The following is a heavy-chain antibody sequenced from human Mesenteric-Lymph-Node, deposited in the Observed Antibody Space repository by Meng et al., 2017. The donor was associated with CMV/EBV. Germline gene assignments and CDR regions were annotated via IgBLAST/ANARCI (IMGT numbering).Heavy chain of an antibody. D-gene: IGHD3-3*01. CDR1: GFTFNIYS. Sequence: GESLKISCAASGFTFNIYSIMWVRQAPGKGLEWISYIDSIGNTMFYADSVKGRFTLSRDNAESSLYLQMNSLRVEDTAVYYCARGFQHDFWSAYYNDYWGQGTLVTVSS. J-gene: IGHJ4*02. CDR2: IDSIGNTM. V-gene: IGHV3-48*04. CDR3: ARGFQHDFWSAYYNDY.